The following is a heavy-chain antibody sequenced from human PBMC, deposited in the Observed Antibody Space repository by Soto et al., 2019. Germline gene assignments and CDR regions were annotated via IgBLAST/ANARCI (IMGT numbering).Heavy chain of an antibody. Sequence: SETLSLTCTVSGGSISSYYWSWIRQPPGKGLEWIGYIYYSGSTNYNPSLKSRVTISVDTSKNQFSLKLSSVTAADTAVYYSARENRAAGDENFDYWGQGTLVTVSS. J-gene: IGHJ4*02. D-gene: IGHD6-13*01. V-gene: IGHV4-59*01. CDR1: GGSISSYY. CDR3: ARENRAAGDENFDY. CDR2: IYYSGST.